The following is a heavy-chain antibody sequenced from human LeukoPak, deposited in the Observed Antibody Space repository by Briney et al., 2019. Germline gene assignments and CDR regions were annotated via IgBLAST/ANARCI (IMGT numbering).Heavy chain of an antibody. Sequence: GGSLRLSCATSGFTFSNYVMNWVRQAPGKGVEWVSAISGGGGSTYYADSVKGRFTISRDNSKNTLYLQMNSLRAEDTAVYFCAKGLWFGELLRLYFDYWGQGTLVTVSS. CDR3: AKGLWFGELLRLYFDY. J-gene: IGHJ4*02. CDR2: ISGGGGST. V-gene: IGHV3-23*01. D-gene: IGHD3-10*01. CDR1: GFTFSNYV.